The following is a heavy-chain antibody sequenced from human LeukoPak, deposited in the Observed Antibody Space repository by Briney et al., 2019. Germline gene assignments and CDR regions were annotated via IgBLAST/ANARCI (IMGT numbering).Heavy chain of an antibody. CDR2: IFYSGST. CDR3: ARRVVAATNYFDY. D-gene: IGHD2-15*01. J-gene: IGHJ4*02. V-gene: IGHV4-59*08. CDR1: GGSISSYY. Sequence: PSETLSLTCTVSGGSISSYYWSWIRQPAGKGLDWIGYIFYSGSTNYNPSLKSRVTISVDTSKNHFSLKLNSVTAADTAMYYCARRVVAATNYFDYWGQGTLVTVSS.